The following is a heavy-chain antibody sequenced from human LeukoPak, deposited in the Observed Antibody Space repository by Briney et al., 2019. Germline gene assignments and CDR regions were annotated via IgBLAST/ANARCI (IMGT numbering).Heavy chain of an antibody. V-gene: IGHV3-23*01. CDR2: ISGGGERA. J-gene: IGHJ5*02. Sequence: GGSLRLSCAASGIVFSNTAMNWARQSPGRGLEWVSAISGGGERALYADSVKGRFTISRDNSKNMLYLQMNSLRAGDTAIYYCAKDGGQYSSGHEFDPRGQGALVTVSS. D-gene: IGHD6-19*01. CDR1: GIVFSNTA. CDR3: AKDGGQYSSGHEFDP.